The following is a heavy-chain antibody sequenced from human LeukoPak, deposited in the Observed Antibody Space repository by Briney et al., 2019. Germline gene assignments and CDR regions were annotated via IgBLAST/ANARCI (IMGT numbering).Heavy chain of an antibody. D-gene: IGHD5-12*01. CDR1: VFTFDDYS. J-gene: IGHJ3*02. CDR2: ISWNSGII. Sequence: GGSLRLSCAASVFTFDDYSMHWVRQAPGKGLEWVSSISWNSGIIGYADSVKGRFTISRDNAKNSLYLQMNSLRAEDTAFYCCAKDIRLRWPRFDAFDIWGQGTMVTVSS. V-gene: IGHV3-9*01. CDR3: AKDIRLRWPRFDAFDI.